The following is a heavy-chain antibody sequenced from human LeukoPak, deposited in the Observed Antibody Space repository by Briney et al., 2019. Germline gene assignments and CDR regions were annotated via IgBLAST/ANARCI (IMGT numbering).Heavy chain of an antibody. Sequence: ASVKVSCKASGYTFTGYYMHWVRQAPGQGLEWMGWINPNSGGTNYAQKFQGRVTMTRDTSISTAYMELSRLRSDDTAVYYCAYGSGSYYHYYYYYYMDVWGKGTTVTVSS. J-gene: IGHJ6*03. D-gene: IGHD3-10*01. V-gene: IGHV1-2*02. CDR2: INPNSGGT. CDR1: GYTFTGYY. CDR3: AYGSGSYYHYYYYYYMDV.